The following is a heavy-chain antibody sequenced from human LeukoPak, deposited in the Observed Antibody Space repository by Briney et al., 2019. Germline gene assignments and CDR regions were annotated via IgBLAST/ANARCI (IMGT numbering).Heavy chain of an antibody. J-gene: IGHJ4*02. Sequence: GGSLRLSCAASGFTFSSYGMHWVRQAPGKGLEWVAFIRYDGSNKYYADSVKGRFTISRDNSKNTLYLQMNSLRAEDTAVYYCAKPGSQQLVPRGGNYWGQGTLVTVSS. CDR1: GFTFSSYG. CDR2: IRYDGSNK. CDR3: AKPGSQQLVPRGGNY. D-gene: IGHD6-13*01. V-gene: IGHV3-30*02.